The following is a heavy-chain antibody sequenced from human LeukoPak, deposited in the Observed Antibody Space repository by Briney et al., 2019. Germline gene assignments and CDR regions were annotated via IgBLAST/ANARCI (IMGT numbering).Heavy chain of an antibody. V-gene: IGHV4-30-4*01. CDR2: IYYSGST. Sequence: PSQTLSLTCTVSGGSISSGDYYWSWIRQPPGKGLEWIGYIYYSGSTYYNPSLKSRVTISVDTSKNQFPLKLNSVTAADTAVYYCASRVRGAPSAYFQHWGQGTLVTVSS. CDR1: GGSISSGDYY. J-gene: IGHJ1*01. CDR3: ASRVRGAPSAYFQH. D-gene: IGHD3-10*01.